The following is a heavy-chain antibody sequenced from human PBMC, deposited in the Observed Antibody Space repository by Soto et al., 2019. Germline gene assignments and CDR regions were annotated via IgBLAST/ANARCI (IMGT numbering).Heavy chain of an antibody. Sequence: SETLSLTCTVSGGSINSADYYWSWIRHLPEKGLELIGFIYYNGNTYYHPSLKSRVSISIDTSKNQFSLKVSSVTAADTAVYFCAREFREYGSTSYYEDYWGPGTLVTVSS. CDR3: AREFREYGSTSYYEDY. D-gene: IGHD3-10*01. J-gene: IGHJ4*02. CDR2: IYYNGNT. V-gene: IGHV4-31*03. CDR1: GGSINSADYY.